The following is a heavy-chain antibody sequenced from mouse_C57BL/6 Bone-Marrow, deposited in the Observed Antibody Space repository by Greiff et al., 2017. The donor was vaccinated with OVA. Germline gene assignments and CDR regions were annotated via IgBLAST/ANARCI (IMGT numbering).Heavy chain of an antibody. V-gene: IGHV1-82*01. Sequence: QVQLQQSGPELVKPGASVKISCKASGYAFSSSWMNWVKQRPGQGLEWIGRIYPGDGDTNYNGKFKGKATLTADKSSSTAYMQLSSLTSEDSAVYFCARSIYYDYMDYWGQGTSVTVSS. CDR3: ARSIYYDYMDY. CDR1: GYAFSSSW. J-gene: IGHJ4*01. CDR2: IYPGDGDT. D-gene: IGHD2-4*01.